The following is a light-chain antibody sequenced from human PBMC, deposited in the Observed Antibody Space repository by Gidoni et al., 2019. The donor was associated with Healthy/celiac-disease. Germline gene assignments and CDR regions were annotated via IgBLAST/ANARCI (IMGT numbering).Light chain of an antibody. CDR1: QSVLYSSNNKNY. J-gene: IGKJ1*01. Sequence: DIVMTQSPDSLAVSLGERATINCKSSQSVLYSSNNKNYLAWYQQKPGPPPKLLIYWASTRESGVPDRFSGSWSGTDFTLTISSLQAEDVAVYYCQQKGTFGQGTKVEIK. CDR2: WAS. V-gene: IGKV4-1*01. CDR3: QQKGT.